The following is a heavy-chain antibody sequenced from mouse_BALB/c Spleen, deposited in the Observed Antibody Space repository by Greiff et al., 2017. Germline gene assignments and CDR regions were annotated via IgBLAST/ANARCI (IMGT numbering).Heavy chain of an antibody. CDR2: IWGDGST. Sequence: VQRVESGPGLVAPSQSLSITCTVSGFSLTGYGVNWVRQPPGKGLEWLGMIWGDGSTDYNSALKSRLSISKDNSKSQVFLKMNSLQTDDTARYYGARVQLRLSYYYAMDYWGQGTSVTVSS. CDR1: GFSLTGYG. J-gene: IGHJ4*01. D-gene: IGHD1-2*01. V-gene: IGHV2-6-7*01. CDR3: ARVQLRLSYYYAMDY.